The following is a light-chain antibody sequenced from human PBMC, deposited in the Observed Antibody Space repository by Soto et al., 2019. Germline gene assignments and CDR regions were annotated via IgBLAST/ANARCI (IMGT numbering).Light chain of an antibody. CDR1: SSDVGSFDS. V-gene: IGLV2-14*01. CDR3: SSFTTSSPLV. CDR2: DVS. Sequence: QSALTQPASVSGSPGQPITISCTGTSSDVGSFDSVAWYQHNPGKAPKLMIYDVSNRPSGVSSRFSGSKSGNTASLSISGLQTEDEANYYCSSFTTSSPLVFGTGTKLPVL. J-gene: IGLJ1*01.